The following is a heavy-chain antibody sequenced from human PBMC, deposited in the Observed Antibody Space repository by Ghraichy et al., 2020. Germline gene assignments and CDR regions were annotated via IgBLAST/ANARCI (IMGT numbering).Heavy chain of an antibody. D-gene: IGHD4-17*01. CDR1: GGSFSGYY. CDR3: ARMGARYGDYFYRY. CDR2: INHSGST. Sequence: GSLSLTCAVYGGSFSGYYWSWIRQPPGKGLEWIGEINHSGSTNYNPSLKSRVTISVDTSKNQFSLKLSSVTAADTAVYYCARMGARYGDYFYRYWGQGTLVTVSS. J-gene: IGHJ4*02. V-gene: IGHV4-34*01.